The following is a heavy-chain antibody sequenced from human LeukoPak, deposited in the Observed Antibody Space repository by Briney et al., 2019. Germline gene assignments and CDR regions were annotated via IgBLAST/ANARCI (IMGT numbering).Heavy chain of an antibody. CDR3: ARGRGDSSPYMGGFYYFDS. CDR1: GGSFSGYY. Sequence: SETLSLTRTVYGGSFSGYYWSWIRQSPGKGLEWIGEINHSGSAKYIPSLKSRVTISVDTSRNQFSLDLTSVTAADTAVYYCARGRGDSSPYMGGFYYFDSWGQGSLVTVSS. J-gene: IGHJ4*02. V-gene: IGHV4-34*01. CDR2: INHSGSA. D-gene: IGHD5-18*01.